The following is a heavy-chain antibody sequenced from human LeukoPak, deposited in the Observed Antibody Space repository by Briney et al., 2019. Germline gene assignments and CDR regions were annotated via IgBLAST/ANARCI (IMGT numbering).Heavy chain of an antibody. Sequence: GGSLRLSCAASGFTFSSYSMNWVRQAPGKGLEWVASISSSSSYIYYADSVKGRFTISRDNANNTLYLQMNILRAEDTAVYYCARDVSPITMIVNSGAFDIWGQGTMVTVSS. J-gene: IGHJ3*02. CDR2: ISSSSSYI. CDR1: GFTFSSYS. V-gene: IGHV3-21*01. D-gene: IGHD3-22*01. CDR3: ARDVSPITMIVNSGAFDI.